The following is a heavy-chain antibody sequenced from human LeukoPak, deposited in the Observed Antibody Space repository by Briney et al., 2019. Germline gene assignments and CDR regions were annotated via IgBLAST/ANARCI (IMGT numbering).Heavy chain of an antibody. Sequence: PSETLSLTCTVSGGSIINYYWSWIRQPAGTGLEWVGRIYVTGSTIYNPSLQSRLSMSVDTSKNQFSLRLTSVNAADTADYYCARLKYYDSTGYSPGYYMDVWGKGITVTVSS. J-gene: IGHJ6*03. CDR3: ARLKYYDSTGYSPGYYMDV. CDR2: IYVTGST. V-gene: IGHV4-4*07. D-gene: IGHD3-22*01. CDR1: GGSIINYY.